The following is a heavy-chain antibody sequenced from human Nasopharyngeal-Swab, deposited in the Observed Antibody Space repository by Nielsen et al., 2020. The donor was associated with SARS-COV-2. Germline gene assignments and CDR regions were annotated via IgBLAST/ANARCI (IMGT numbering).Heavy chain of an antibody. CDR2: VSQGGGT. J-gene: IGHJ6*03. V-gene: IGHV4-34*01. Sequence: RQAPGKGLEWIGEVSQGGGTNYNPSLKNRVTISVATSKNQFSLKMSSVTAAETAVYYCARGGAGVVPSPVLGPGPYYYYYYMDVWGKGTTVTVSS. CDR3: ARGGAGVVPSPVLGPGPYYYYYYMDV. D-gene: IGHD2-2*01.